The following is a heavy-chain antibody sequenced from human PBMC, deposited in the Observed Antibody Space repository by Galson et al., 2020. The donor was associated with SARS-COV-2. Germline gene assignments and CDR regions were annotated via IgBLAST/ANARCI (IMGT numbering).Heavy chain of an antibody. Sequence: GGSLRLSCAASGFTFSNAWMSWVRQAPGKGLEWVGRIKSKTDGGTTDYAAPVKGRFTISRDDSKNTLYLQMNSLKTEDTAAYYCTTVVGPVDTGMVPYYYYGMDVCGQGTTVTVSS. D-gene: IGHD5-18*01. J-gene: IGHJ6*02. CDR3: TTVVGPVDTGMVPYYYYGMDV. CDR2: IKSKTDGGTT. CDR1: GFTFSNAW. V-gene: IGHV3-15*01.